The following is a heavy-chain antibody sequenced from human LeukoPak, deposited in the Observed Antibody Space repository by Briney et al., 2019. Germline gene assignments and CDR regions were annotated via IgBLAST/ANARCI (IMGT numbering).Heavy chain of an antibody. J-gene: IGHJ3*02. CDR1: GGTFSSYA. CDR3: AKVVHYYDSAGAFDI. CDR2: IIPIFGTA. V-gene: IGHV1-69*13. Sequence: GASVKVSCKASGGTFSSYAISWVRQAPGQGLEWMGGIIPIFGTANYAQKFQGRVTITADESTSTAYMELSSLRSEDTAVYYCAKVVHYYDSAGAFDIWGQGTMVTVSS. D-gene: IGHD3-22*01.